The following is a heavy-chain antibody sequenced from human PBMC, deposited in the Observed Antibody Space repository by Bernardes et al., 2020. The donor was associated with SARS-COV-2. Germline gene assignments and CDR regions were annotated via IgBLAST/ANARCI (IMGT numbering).Heavy chain of an antibody. V-gene: IGHV3-48*01. CDR2: INRRSRSL. J-gene: IGHJ6*02. CDR1: GFTFRSYS. D-gene: IGHD1-1*01. Sequence: GRSLLLSCVASGFTFRSYSMNWVRQDPGPGLAWVSYINRRSRSLYYADSVKGRFTISRDNAKNSLYLEMTSLRAEDTAVYYCARDLRNDSRSVYYGMDVWGQGNPGHRLL. CDR3: ARDLRNDSRSVYYGMDV.